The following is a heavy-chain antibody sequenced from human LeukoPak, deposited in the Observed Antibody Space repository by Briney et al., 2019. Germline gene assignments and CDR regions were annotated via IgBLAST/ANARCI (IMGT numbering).Heavy chain of an antibody. CDR2: ISSSSSYI. D-gene: IGHD3-9*01. V-gene: IGHV3-21*01. J-gene: IGHJ6*03. CDR3: AREGYDILTGLAIAYYYYMDV. Sequence: PGGSLRLSCAASGFTFSSYSMNWVRQAPGKGLEWVSSISSSSSYIYYADSVKGRFTISRDNSKNTLYLQMNSLRAEDTAVYYCAREGYDILTGLAIAYYYYMDVWGKGTTVTVSS. CDR1: GFTFSSYS.